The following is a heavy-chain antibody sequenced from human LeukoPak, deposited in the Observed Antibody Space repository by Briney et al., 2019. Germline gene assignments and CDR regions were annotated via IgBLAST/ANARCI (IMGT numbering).Heavy chain of an antibody. V-gene: IGHV1-2*02. CDR1: GGTFSSYA. D-gene: IGHD6-13*01. Sequence: ASVKVSCKASGGTFSSYAISWVRQAPGQGLEWKGWINPNSGGTNYAQKFQGRVTMTRDTSISTAYMELSRLRSDDTAVYYCARVIRTIAAAAGFDPWGQGTLVTVSS. CDR2: INPNSGGT. CDR3: ARVIRTIAAAAGFDP. J-gene: IGHJ5*02.